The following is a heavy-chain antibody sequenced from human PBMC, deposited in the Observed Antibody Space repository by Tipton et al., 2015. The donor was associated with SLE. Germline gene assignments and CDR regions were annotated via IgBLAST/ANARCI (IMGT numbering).Heavy chain of an antibody. CDR3: ATGGYSGCGPADY. Sequence: TLSLTCTVSGGSISSGASFWTWIRQHPGKGLEWIGYVSYSGNTYFNPSLRSRLTMSVDTSKNQFSLNLSSVTAADTAVYFCATGGYSGCGPADYWGQGTLVTVSS. CDR2: VSYSGNT. D-gene: IGHD5-12*01. J-gene: IGHJ4*02. V-gene: IGHV4-31*03. CDR1: GGSISSGASF.